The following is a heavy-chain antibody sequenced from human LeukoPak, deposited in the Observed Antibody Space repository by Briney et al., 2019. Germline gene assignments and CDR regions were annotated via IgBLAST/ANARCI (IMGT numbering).Heavy chain of an antibody. CDR1: GGSISSSSYY. J-gene: IGHJ5*02. Sequence: SETLSLTCTVSGGSISSSSYYWGWIRQPPGKGLEWIGSIYYSGGTYYNPSLKSRVTISVDTSKNQFSLKLSSVTAADTAVYYCARHNIMVRGAPSYNWLDPWGQGTLVTVSS. V-gene: IGHV4-39*01. CDR2: IYYSGGT. CDR3: ARHNIMVRGAPSYNWLDP. D-gene: IGHD3-10*01.